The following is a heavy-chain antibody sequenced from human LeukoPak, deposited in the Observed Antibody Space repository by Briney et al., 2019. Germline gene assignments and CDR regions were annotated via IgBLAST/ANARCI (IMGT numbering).Heavy chain of an antibody. J-gene: IGHJ4*02. Sequence: GGSLRLSCAASRFTFTTYSMNWVRRAPGKGLEWVSSISSSGTYLYYADSVKGRFTIPRDNAKNSLSLQMNSLRVEDTAVYYCVRDPSEASHPYYFDYWGQGTLVTVSS. D-gene: IGHD2-2*01. CDR3: VRDPSEASHPYYFDY. CDR1: RFTFTTYS. CDR2: ISSSGTYL. V-gene: IGHV3-21*01.